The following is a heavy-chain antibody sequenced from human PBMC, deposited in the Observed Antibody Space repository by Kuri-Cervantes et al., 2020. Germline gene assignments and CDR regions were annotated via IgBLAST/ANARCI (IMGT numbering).Heavy chain of an antibody. CDR3: ARDGPNGRYYYYYYGMDV. V-gene: IGHV3-66*01. CDR1: GFTVSSNY. Sequence: GESLKISCAASGFTVSSNYMSWVRQAPGKGLEWVSVIYSGGSTYYADSVKGRFTISRDNSKNTLYLQMNSLRAEDTAVYYCARDGPNGRYYYYYYGMDVWGQGTTVTVSS. D-gene: IGHD2-8*01. J-gene: IGHJ6*02. CDR2: IYSGGST.